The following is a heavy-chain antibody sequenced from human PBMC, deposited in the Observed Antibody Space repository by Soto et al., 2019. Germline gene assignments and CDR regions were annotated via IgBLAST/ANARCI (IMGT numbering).Heavy chain of an antibody. J-gene: IGHJ6*02. V-gene: IGHV4-39*01. CDR1: GGSISSSSYY. CDR2: IYYSGST. CDR3: ARHPNPIAVAKGDYYYYGMDV. D-gene: IGHD6-19*01. Sequence: QLQLQESGPGLVKPSETLSLTCTVSGGSISSSSYYWGWIRQPPGKGLEWIGSIYYSGSTYYNPSLKSRVTISVDTSKNQFSLKRSSVTAADTAVYYCARHPNPIAVAKGDYYYYGMDVWGQGTTVTVSS.